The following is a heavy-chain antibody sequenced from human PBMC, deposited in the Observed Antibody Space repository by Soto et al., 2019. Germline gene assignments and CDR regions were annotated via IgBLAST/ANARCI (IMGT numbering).Heavy chain of an antibody. V-gene: IGHV1-18*01. CDR2: ISAHNGNT. D-gene: IGHD2-2*01. CDR3: ARVPAAYNYYYYMDV. Sequence: ASVKVSCKASGYTFTSYGIGWVRQAPGQGLEWLGRISAHNGNTNYAQKLQFRVTMTTDTSTSTACMELRSLRSDDTAVYYCARVPAAYNYYYYMDVWGKGTTVTVSS. CDR1: GYTFTSYG. J-gene: IGHJ6*03.